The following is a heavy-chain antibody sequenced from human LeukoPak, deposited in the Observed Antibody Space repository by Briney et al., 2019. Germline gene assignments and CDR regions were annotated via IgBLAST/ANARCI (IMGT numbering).Heavy chain of an antibody. CDR3: ARAKGRVSIFGVVISPLDY. CDR1: GDSISSNSYY. D-gene: IGHD3-3*01. V-gene: IGHV4-39*01. Sequence: SETLSLTCTVSGDSISSNSYYWGWIRQPPGKGLEWIGNIYYSGSTYYNPSLKSRVTISVDTSKNQLSLKLSSVTAADTAVYYCARAKGRVSIFGVVISPLDYWGQGTLVTVSS. J-gene: IGHJ4*02. CDR2: IYYSGST.